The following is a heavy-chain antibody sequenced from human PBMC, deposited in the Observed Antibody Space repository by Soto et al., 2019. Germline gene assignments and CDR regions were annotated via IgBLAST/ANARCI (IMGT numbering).Heavy chain of an antibody. CDR3: ASILTAAVNHLFDY. CDR1: GGSISSGDYY. J-gene: IGHJ4*02. Sequence: SETLSLTCTVSGGSISSGDYYWSWIRQPPGKGLEWIGYIYYSGSTYYNPSLKSRVTISVDTSKNQFSLKLSSVTAADTAVYYCASILTAAVNHLFDYWGQGTLVTVSS. V-gene: IGHV4-30-4*01. CDR2: IYYSGST. D-gene: IGHD6-13*01.